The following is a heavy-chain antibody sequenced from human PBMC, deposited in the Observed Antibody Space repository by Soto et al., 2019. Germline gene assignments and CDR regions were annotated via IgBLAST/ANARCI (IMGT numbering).Heavy chain of an antibody. CDR3: AREVRGYCSSTSCPQNYYYYGMDV. J-gene: IGHJ6*02. V-gene: IGHV4-30-4*01. CDR1: GGSISSGDYY. D-gene: IGHD2-2*01. Sequence: KPSETLSLTCTVSGGSISSGDYYWSWIRQPPGKGLEWIGYIYYSGSTYYNPSLKSRVTISVDTSKNQFSLKLSSVTAADTAVYYCAREVRGYCSSTSCPQNYYYYGMDVWGQGPTVTVSS. CDR2: IYYSGST.